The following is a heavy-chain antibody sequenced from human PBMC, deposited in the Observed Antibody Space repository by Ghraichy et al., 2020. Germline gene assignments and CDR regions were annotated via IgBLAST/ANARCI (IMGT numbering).Heavy chain of an antibody. Sequence: SETLSLTCAVYGGSFSGYYWSWIRQPPGKGLEWIGEINHSGSTNYNPSLKSRVTISVDTSKNQFSLKLSSVTAADTAVYYCARSDGSYYYDSRGRFYYYYYMDVWGKGTTVTVSS. V-gene: IGHV4-34*01. D-gene: IGHD3-22*01. CDR1: GGSFSGYY. J-gene: IGHJ6*03. CDR2: INHSGST. CDR3: ARSDGSYYYDSRGRFYYYYYMDV.